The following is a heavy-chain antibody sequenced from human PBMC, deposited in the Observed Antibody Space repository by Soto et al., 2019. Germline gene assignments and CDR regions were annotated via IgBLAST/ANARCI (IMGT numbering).Heavy chain of an antibody. Sequence: GGSLRLSCAASGFTFSSYSMNWVRQAPGKGLEWVSYISSSSSTIYYADSVKGRFTISRDNAKNSLYLQMNSLRAEDTAVYYCARAGAVAGKNFLIDYWGQGTLVTVSS. V-gene: IGHV3-48*01. CDR2: ISSSSSTI. CDR1: GFTFSSYS. CDR3: ARAGAVAGKNFLIDY. D-gene: IGHD6-19*01. J-gene: IGHJ4*02.